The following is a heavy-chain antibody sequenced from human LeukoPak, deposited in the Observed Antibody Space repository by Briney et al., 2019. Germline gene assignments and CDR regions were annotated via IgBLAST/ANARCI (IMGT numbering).Heavy chain of an antibody. Sequence: ASVKVSCKASGYTFTSYGISWVRQAPRQGLEWMGWISGYNDNTHYAQKVQGRVTLTTDTSTTTAYMELRSLRSDDTAVYYCARGTVPYGDYVPTEYWGQGTLVTVSS. V-gene: IGHV1-18*01. J-gene: IGHJ4*02. CDR1: GYTFTSYG. CDR2: ISGYNDNT. D-gene: IGHD4-17*01. CDR3: ARGTVPYGDYVPTEY.